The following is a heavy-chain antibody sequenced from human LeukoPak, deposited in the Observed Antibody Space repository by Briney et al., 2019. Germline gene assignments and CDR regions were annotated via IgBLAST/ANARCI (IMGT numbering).Heavy chain of an antibody. Sequence: GGSLRLSCAASGFTFSSYAMSWVRQAPGKGLEWVSAISGSGGSTYYADSVKGRFTISRDNSKNTLYLQMNSLRAEDTAVYYCARELRHCSSTSCYHWFDPWGQGTLVTVSS. J-gene: IGHJ5*02. CDR1: GFTFSSYA. CDR2: ISGSGGST. CDR3: ARELRHCSSTSCYHWFDP. D-gene: IGHD2-2*01. V-gene: IGHV3-23*01.